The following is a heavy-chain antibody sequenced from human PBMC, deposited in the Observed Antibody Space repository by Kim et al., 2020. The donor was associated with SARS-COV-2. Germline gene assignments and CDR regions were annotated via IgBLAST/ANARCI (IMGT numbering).Heavy chain of an antibody. V-gene: IGHV1-2*06. CDR3: ARDLPYLASGYDYKRAGAFDI. CDR2: INPNSGGT. D-gene: IGHD5-12*01. J-gene: IGHJ3*02. Sequence: ASVKVSCKASGYTFTGYYMHWVRQAPGQGLEWMGRINPNSGGTNYAQKFQGRVTMTRDMSISTAYMELSRLRSDDTAVYYCARDLPYLASGYDYKRAGAFDIWGQGTMVTVSS. CDR1: GYTFTGYY.